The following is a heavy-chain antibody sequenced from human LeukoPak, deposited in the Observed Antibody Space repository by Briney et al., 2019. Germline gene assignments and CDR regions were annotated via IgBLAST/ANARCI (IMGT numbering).Heavy chain of an antibody. J-gene: IGHJ4*02. CDR3: ARDRVGATAEFDY. V-gene: IGHV1-46*01. CDR2: INPSGGST. CDR1: RYTFTSYY. Sequence: ASVKASCKASRYTFTSYYMHWVRQAPGQGLEWMGIINPSGGSTSYAQKFQGRVTMTRDMSTSTVYMELSSLRSEDTAVYYCARDRVGATAEFDYWGQGTLVTVSS. D-gene: IGHD1-26*01.